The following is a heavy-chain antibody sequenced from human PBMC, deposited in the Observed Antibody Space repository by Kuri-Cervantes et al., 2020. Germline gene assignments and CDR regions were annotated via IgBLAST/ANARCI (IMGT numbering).Heavy chain of an antibody. CDR3: ARDLVAGTSGYYYYGLDV. J-gene: IGHJ6*02. V-gene: IGHV3-23*01. Sequence: ETLSLTFAASGFTFSSYAMSWVRQAPGKGLEWVSAISGSGGSTYYADSVKGRFTISRDNSKNTLYLQMNSLRAEDTAVYYCARDLVAGTSGYYYYGLDVWGQGTTVTVSS. CDR2: ISGSGGST. CDR1: GFTFSSYA. D-gene: IGHD6-19*01.